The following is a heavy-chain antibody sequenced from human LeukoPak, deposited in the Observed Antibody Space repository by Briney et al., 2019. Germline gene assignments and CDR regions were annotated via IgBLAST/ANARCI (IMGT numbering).Heavy chain of an antibody. CDR1: GFTFNNYN. CDR3: AELGITMIGGV. Sequence: GGSLRLSCAASGFTFNNYNMNWVRQTPGKGLEWGSSITRDSIYTIYADSVKGRFTISRDNAKNSLSLHMNSLRGEDTAVYYCAELGITMIGGVWGKGTTVTISS. D-gene: IGHD3-10*02. CDR2: ITRDSIYT. V-gene: IGHV3-21*01. J-gene: IGHJ6*04.